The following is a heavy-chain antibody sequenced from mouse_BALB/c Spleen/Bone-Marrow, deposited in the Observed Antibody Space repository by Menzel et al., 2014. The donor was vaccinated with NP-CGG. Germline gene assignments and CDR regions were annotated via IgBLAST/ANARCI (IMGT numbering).Heavy chain of an antibody. V-gene: IGHV2-9*02. Sequence: VQLQESGPGLVTPSQSLSITCTVSGFSSTSYGVHWVRQPPGKGLEWLGVIWAGGSTNYNSALMSRLSISKDNSKSQVFLKMNSLQTDDTAMYYCARAQLGCFAYWGQGTLVTVSA. CDR3: ARAQLGCFAY. D-gene: IGHD4-1*02. J-gene: IGHJ3*01. CDR1: GFSSTSYG. CDR2: IWAGGST.